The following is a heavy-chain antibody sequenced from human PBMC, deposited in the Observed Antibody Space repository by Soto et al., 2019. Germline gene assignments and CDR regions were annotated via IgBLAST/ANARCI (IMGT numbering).Heavy chain of an antibody. CDR1: GYTFIGYY. J-gene: IGHJ4*02. D-gene: IGHD3-3*02. CDR2: INPTSGPT. V-gene: IGHV1-2*04. Sequence: ASVKVSCKASGYTFIGYYIHWVRQAPGQGLEWLGWINPTSGPTNYAQKFQDWVTLTRDTSIGTAYMELSRLRPDDTAVYYCARKETEPIRDYGGKGTLVPVSS. CDR3: ARKETEPIRDY.